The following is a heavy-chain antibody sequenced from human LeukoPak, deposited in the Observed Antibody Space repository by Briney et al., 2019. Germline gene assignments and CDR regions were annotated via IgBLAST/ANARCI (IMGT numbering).Heavy chain of an antibody. J-gene: IGHJ6*03. Sequence: PGGSLRLSCAASGFTFSSYAMSWVRQAPGKGLEWVSAISGSGGSTYYADSVKGRFTISRDNSKNTLYLQMNSLRAEDTAVYYCARDLNLGDNNQRGFYFYMDVWGVGTAVTVSS. CDR3: ARDLNLGDNNQRGFYFYMDV. CDR2: ISGSGGST. V-gene: IGHV3-23*01. CDR1: GFTFSSYA. D-gene: IGHD2-21*02.